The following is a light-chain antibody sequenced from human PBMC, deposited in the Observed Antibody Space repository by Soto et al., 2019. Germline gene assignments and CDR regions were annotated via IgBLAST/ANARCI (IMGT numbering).Light chain of an antibody. CDR3: QQRSNWIT. CDR2: DAS. CDR1: QSVSSY. J-gene: IGKJ5*01. V-gene: IGKV3-11*01. Sequence: EIVLTHSPATLSLSPLERDTLXCRASQSVSSYLAWYQQKPGQAPRLLIYDASNRATGIPARFSGSGSGTDFTLTISSLEPEDFAVYYCQQRSNWITFGQGTRLEIK.